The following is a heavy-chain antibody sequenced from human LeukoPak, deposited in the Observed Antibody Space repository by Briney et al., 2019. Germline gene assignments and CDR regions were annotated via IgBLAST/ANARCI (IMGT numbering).Heavy chain of an antibody. CDR2: INWNGGST. J-gene: IGHJ4*02. D-gene: IGHD6-13*01. Sequence: WESLRLSRAASGFTFNDYDMSWVRQVPGKGLEWVSGINWNGGSTGYADFMRRRFTFVRNTAKHFLQLQINSLTADTTALYCCARSGPTYSSSWYTAGYWGQGTLVTVSS. CDR3: ARSGPTYSSSWYTAGY. CDR1: GFTFNDYD. V-gene: IGHV3-20*04.